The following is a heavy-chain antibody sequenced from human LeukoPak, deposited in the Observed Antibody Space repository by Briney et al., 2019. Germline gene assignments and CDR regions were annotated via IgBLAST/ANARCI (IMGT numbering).Heavy chain of an antibody. D-gene: IGHD3-9*01. V-gene: IGHV4-59*01. Sequence: PSETLSLTCTVSGGSISSYYWSWIRQPPGKGLEWIGYIYYSGSTNYNPSLKSRVTISVDTSKNQFSLKLSSVTAADTAVYYCARANYDILTGYYFFDYWGQGTLVTVSS. CDR2: IYYSGST. CDR3: ARANYDILTGYYFFDY. J-gene: IGHJ4*02. CDR1: GGSISSYY.